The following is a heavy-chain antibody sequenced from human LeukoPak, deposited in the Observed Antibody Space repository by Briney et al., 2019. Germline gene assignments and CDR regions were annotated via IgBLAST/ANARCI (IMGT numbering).Heavy chain of an antibody. V-gene: IGHV5-51*01. Sequence: GESLQISCKGSGYSFTNYWVGWVRQMSGKGLELMGIIYPGDSDTSYSPSFQGQVTISADKSISTAYLQWSSLKASDTAMYYCARSYNWNYDYFDYWGQGTLVTVSS. J-gene: IGHJ4*02. CDR1: GYSFTNYW. CDR3: ARSYNWNYDYFDY. CDR2: IYPGDSDT. D-gene: IGHD1-7*01.